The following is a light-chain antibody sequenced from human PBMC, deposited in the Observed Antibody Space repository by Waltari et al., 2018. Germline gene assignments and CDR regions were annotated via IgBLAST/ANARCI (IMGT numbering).Light chain of an antibody. CDR3: RHYVNLPVT. Sequence: EIVSTQSPGTPSLSPGERATLSCRASQSVSRALAWYQQKPGKAPRLLIYAASTRATGVPDRFSGSGSGADVSLTISRMGPEDFAVYYCRHYVNLPVTFGQGTKVEI. CDR2: AAS. V-gene: IGKV3-20*01. J-gene: IGKJ1*01. CDR1: QSVSRA.